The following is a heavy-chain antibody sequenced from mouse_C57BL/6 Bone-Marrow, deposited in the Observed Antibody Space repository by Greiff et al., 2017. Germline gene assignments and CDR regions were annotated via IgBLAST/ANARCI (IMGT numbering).Heavy chain of an antibody. V-gene: IGHV1-74*01. J-gene: IGHJ3*01. CDR3: AISPRWLPWFAY. D-gene: IGHD2-3*01. CDR2: IHPSDSDT. Sequence: QVQLQQPGAELVKPGASVKVSCKASGYTFTSYWMHWVKQRPGQGLEWIGRIHPSDSDTNYNQKFKGKATLTVDKSSSTAYMQRSSLTSEDSAVYDCAISPRWLPWFAYWGQGTLVTVSA. CDR1: GYTFTSYW.